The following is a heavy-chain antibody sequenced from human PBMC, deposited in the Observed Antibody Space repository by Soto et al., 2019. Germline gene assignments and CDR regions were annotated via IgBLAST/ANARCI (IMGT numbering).Heavy chain of an antibody. CDR2: IYYSGST. V-gene: IGHV4-31*03. CDR3: VREDGNIWYDSSGYYS. Sequence: QVQLQESGPGLVKPSQTLSLTCTVSGGSISSGGYYWSWIRQHPGKGLEWIGYIYYSGSTYYNPSLKSRVTISVDTSKNQFSLKLSSVTAADTAVYYCVREDGNIWYDSSGYYSWGQGTLVTVSS. CDR1: GGSISSGGYY. D-gene: IGHD3-22*01. J-gene: IGHJ4*02.